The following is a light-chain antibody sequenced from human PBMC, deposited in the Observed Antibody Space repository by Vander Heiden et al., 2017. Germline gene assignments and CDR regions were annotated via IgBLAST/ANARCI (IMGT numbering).Light chain of an antibody. V-gene: IGLV2-14*01. CDR1: SSDVGAYNY. CDR3: SAYTRSSTVV. J-gene: IGLJ2*01. CDR2: DVS. Sequence: QSALTQPASVSGSPGQSITISCTGTSSDVGAYNYVSWYQQHPGKAPKLMIYDVSRRPSGVSNRFSGSKSGNTASLTISGLQAEDEADYYCSAYTRSSTVVFGGGTKLTVL.